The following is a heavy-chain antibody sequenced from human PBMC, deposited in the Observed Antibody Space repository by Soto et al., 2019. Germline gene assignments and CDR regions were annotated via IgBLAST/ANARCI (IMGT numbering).Heavy chain of an antibody. D-gene: IGHD2-2*01. V-gene: IGHV1-69*13. CDR3: ARDHDSYAAKKFDY. J-gene: IGHJ4*02. CDR1: GGTFSSYA. Sequence: GASVKVSCTASGGTFSSYAISWVRQAPGQGLEWMGGIIPIFGTANYAQKFQGRVTITADESTSTAYMELSSLRSEDTAVYYCARDHDSYAAKKFDYWGQGTLVTVSS. CDR2: IIPIFGTA.